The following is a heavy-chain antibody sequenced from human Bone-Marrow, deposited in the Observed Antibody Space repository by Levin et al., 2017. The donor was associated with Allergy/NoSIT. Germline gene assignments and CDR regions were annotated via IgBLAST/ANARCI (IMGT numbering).Heavy chain of an antibody. Sequence: PGGSLRLSCGASGFTFSTYTIHWVRQAPGKGLEWVAVISYDGGKKFYADSVKGRFTISRDNSKNTLYLQMSSLRGEDTAVYYCARGGKRQFVGRAERNYYYYGMDVWGQGTTVTVSS. CDR2: ISYDGGKK. D-gene: IGHD3-16*01. CDR3: ARGGKRQFVGRAERNYYYYGMDV. CDR1: GFTFSTYT. J-gene: IGHJ6*02. V-gene: IGHV3-30-3*01.